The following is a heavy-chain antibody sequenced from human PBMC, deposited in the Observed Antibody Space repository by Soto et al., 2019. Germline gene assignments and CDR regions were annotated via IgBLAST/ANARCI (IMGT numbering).Heavy chain of an antibody. Sequence: QVQLQESGPGLVRPSGALSVTCAVSGDSISRSHWWSWVRQSPGKGLEWIGDISHSGITNYNPSLKSRVTISVDKSKNQLSLKLTSVTAADTAVYYCARVRYDRSGFDHWGQGTLVSVSS. J-gene: IGHJ4*02. CDR2: ISHSGIT. D-gene: IGHD3-22*01. CDR3: ARVRYDRSGFDH. CDR1: GDSISRSHW. V-gene: IGHV4-4*02.